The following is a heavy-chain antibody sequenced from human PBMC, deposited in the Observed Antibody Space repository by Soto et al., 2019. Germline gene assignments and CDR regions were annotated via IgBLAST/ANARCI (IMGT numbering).Heavy chain of an antibody. D-gene: IGHD3-3*01. V-gene: IGHV5-51*01. CDR3: ARGVGDKDF. CDR1: GYSFIHYW. J-gene: IGHJ4*02. Sequence: GESLKISCKASGYSFIHYWIAWVRQVPGKGLEWMGIIYGGDSDTRYSPSFQGHVTFSVDKSITTAYLHWTSLTASDTGIYYCARGVGDKDFWGQGTLVTVSS. CDR2: IYGGDSDT.